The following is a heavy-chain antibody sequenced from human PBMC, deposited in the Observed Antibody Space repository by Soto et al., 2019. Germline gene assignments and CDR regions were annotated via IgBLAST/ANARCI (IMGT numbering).Heavy chain of an antibody. V-gene: IGHV1-69*08. CDR2: IIPIVNKP. J-gene: IGHJ4*02. D-gene: IGHD3-10*01. CDR1: GGTFSSYT. CDR3: ARAYGSGSYRHFDS. Sequence: QVQLVQSGAEVKKPGSSVKVSCKAPGGTFSSYTFNWVRQAPGQGLEWMGRIIPIVNKPNYAQKFQGRVTITADKSTSTAYMELSSLRSEDTAVYYCARAYGSGSYRHFDSWGQGTLVTVSS.